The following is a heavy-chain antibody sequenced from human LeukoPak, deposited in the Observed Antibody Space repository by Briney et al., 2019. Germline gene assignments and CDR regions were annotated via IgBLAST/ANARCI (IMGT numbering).Heavy chain of an antibody. D-gene: IGHD3-16*01. Sequence: PSETLSLTCAVYGGSFSGSFSDYYWTCIRQTPGKGLEWIGEIHHSGSTNHNPSLKSRVTISVDTSKNQFSLKLNSLTAADTAVYYCATFRWGVGFEYWGQGTLATVSS. CDR3: ATFRWGVGFEY. J-gene: IGHJ4*02. CDR2: IHHSGST. CDR1: GGSFSGSFSDYY. V-gene: IGHV4-34*01.